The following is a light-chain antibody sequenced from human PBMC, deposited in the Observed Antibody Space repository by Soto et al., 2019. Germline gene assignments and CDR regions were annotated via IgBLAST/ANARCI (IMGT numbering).Light chain of an antibody. CDR3: QQFGGSPPSWT. V-gene: IGKV3-20*01. J-gene: IGKJ1*01. CDR1: QSVSSNS. Sequence: SVLTKSPGTLSLSPGERATLSCRASQSVSSNSLAWYQQKPGQAPRLLIYGASSRATGTPDRFSGSGSGTDFTLTISRLEPEDFAVYYCQQFGGSPPSWTFGQGTKVEI. CDR2: GAS.